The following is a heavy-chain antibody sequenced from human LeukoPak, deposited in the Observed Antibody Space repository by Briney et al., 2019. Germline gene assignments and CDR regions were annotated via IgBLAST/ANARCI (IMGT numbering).Heavy chain of an antibody. V-gene: IGHV1-2*02. J-gene: IGHJ4*02. Sequence: ASVKVSCSTSGYTFSDYYMHWVRQAPGQGLEWMGYIIPNSGGTTYAQKFQGRVTMTRDTSISAAYLDLSGLRSDDTAVYYCSTEDKYCTSSTCGDSWGQGTLVTVSS. D-gene: IGHD2-8*01. CDR2: IIPNSGGT. CDR3: STEDKYCTSSTCGDS. CDR1: GYTFSDYY.